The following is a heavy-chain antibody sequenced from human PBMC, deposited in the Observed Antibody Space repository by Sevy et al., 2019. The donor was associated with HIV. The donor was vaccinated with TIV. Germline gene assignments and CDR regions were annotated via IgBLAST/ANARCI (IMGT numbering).Heavy chain of an antibody. CDR3: VEGGGGHYDPDEIGYYFYYYNMDV. CDR1: GFSFDSYG. D-gene: IGHD3-22*01. Sequence: GGSLRLSCAVSGFSFDSYGMTWVRQAPGKGLEWVSGISGSGTRTYYADSVKGRFSISRDNSKNRLYLQMNSLRSEDTGLFYCVEGGGGHYDPDEIGYYFYYYNMDVWGKGTTVTVSS. J-gene: IGHJ6*03. V-gene: IGHV3-23*01. CDR2: ISGSGTRT.